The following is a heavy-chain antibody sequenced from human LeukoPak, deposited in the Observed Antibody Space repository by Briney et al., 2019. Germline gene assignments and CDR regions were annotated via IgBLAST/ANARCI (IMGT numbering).Heavy chain of an antibody. D-gene: IGHD3-10*01. Sequence: PGGSLRLSCAASGFTFSSYEMNWVRQAPGKGLEWVSYISSSGSTIYYADSVKGRFTISRDNAKNSLYLQMNSLRAEDTAVYYCARTLGSVAFDIWGQGTMVTVSS. CDR2: ISSSGSTI. J-gene: IGHJ3*02. V-gene: IGHV3-48*03. CDR3: ARTLGSVAFDI. CDR1: GFTFSSYE.